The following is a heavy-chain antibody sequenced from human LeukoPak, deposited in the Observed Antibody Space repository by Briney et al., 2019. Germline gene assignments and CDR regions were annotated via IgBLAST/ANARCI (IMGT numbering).Heavy chain of an antibody. J-gene: IGHJ4*02. CDR2: VVTTTT. D-gene: IGHD3-22*01. CDR3: ARDTTVVSGMQF. Sequence: SETLSLTCTVSGGSISTYSWTWVRQSPGKGLEWIGSVVTTTTNYSPALRSRVAISVHTSKNQFSLRLESVTTADTAVYYCARDTTVVSGMQFWGQGALVTASS. V-gene: IGHV4-4*07. CDR1: GGSISTYS.